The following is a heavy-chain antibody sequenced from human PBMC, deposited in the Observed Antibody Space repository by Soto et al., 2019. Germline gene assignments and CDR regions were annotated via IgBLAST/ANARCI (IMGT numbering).Heavy chain of an antibody. CDR3: AKFHGSGTYYNFPDY. D-gene: IGHD3-10*01. Sequence: EVYLLESGGGLVQPGGSLRLSCAASGFTFNTYAMSWVRQAPGKGLEWVSTISDSGGRTYYAASGKGRFTVSRDNSKNTLYLLMNSLSAEDTALYYCAKFHGSGTYYNFPDYWGQGSLVTVSS. V-gene: IGHV3-23*01. CDR2: ISDSGGRT. J-gene: IGHJ4*02. CDR1: GFTFNTYA.